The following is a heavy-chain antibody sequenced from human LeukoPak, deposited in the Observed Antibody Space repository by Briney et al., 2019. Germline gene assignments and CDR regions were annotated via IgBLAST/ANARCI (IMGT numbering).Heavy chain of an antibody. J-gene: IGHJ4*02. Sequence: PGGSLRLSCAASGFSFSNAWMSWVRQAPGKGLEWVGRIKSKSDGGTADYAAPVRGRFTISRDESKNTVYLQMNSLRSEDTGLYYCATGGIVVSGAYFDCWGQGTLVTVSS. V-gene: IGHV3-15*01. CDR1: GFSFSNAW. CDR3: ATGGIVVSGAYFDC. D-gene: IGHD6-19*01. CDR2: IKSKSDGGTA.